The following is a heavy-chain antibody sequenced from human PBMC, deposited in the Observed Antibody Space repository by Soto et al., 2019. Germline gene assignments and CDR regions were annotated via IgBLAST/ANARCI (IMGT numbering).Heavy chain of an antibody. CDR1: GGSFSDYY. CDR2: ISHSVST. D-gene: IGHD2-2*03. CDR3: ARGIGYCSSTRPSPNWFKR. Sequence: SETLSLTCAVYGGSFSDYYWSWIRQPPGKGLEWIGEISHSVSTNYNPSLKSRVTISVCTSKNQFSLKLSSVTAADTAVYYCARGIGYCSSTRPSPNWFKRWGEG. J-gene: IGHJ5*02. V-gene: IGHV4-34*01.